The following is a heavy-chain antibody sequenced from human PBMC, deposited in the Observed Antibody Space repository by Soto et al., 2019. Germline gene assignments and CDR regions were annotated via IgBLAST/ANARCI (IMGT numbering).Heavy chain of an antibody. CDR2: INHSGST. CDR3: ARGQGRYRGVNRY. J-gene: IGHJ4*02. Sequence: PSETLSLTCAVYGGSFSGYYCSWIRQPPWKGLEWIGEINHSGSTNYNPSLKSRVTISVDTSKNQFSLKLSSVTAADTAVYYCARGQGRYRGVNRYLGQRTLVAVCS. V-gene: IGHV4-34*01. D-gene: IGHD3-10*01. CDR1: GGSFSGYY.